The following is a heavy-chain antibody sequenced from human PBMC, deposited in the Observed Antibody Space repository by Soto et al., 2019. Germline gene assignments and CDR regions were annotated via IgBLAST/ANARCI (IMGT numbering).Heavy chain of an antibody. CDR3: ARHGSS. CDR2: IYYSGQT. V-gene: IGHV4-39*01. CDR1: GVSISGSSYY. J-gene: IGHJ5*02. Sequence: SETLSLTCSVSGVSISGSSYYWGWIRQPPGKGLEWIGSIYYSGQTYYNPSLRSRVTISVDRSKNQFSLNLTSVTATDTAFYYCARHGSSWGQGTLVTVSS.